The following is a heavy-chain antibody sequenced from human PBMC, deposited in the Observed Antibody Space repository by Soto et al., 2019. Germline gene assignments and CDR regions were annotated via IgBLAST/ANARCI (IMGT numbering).Heavy chain of an antibody. V-gene: IGHV4-39*07. CDR2: IYYSGST. CDR3: ARSGYSYGPYPLLG. CDR1: GGSISSSSYY. D-gene: IGHD5-18*01. J-gene: IGHJ4*02. Sequence: SETLSLTCTVSGGSISSSSYYWGWIRQPPGKGLEWIGSIYYSGSTYYNPSLKSRVTISVDTSKNEFSLKLSSVTAADTAVYYCARSGYSYGPYPLLGWGQGTLVTVSS.